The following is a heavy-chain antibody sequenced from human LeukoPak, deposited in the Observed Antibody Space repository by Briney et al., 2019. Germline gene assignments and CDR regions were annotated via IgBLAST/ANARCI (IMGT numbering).Heavy chain of an antibody. V-gene: IGHV1-18*01. Sequence: ASVKLSCKASGYTFTGYGISWVRQAPGQGIEWMGWISAYKGNTNYAQKLQGRVTMTTDTSTSTAYMELSSLRSDDTDLYYCAKGLVDYYYGMDVWGQGTTVTVSS. CDR1: GYTFTGYG. CDR2: ISAYKGNT. CDR3: AKGLVDYYYGMDV. D-gene: IGHD2-8*02. J-gene: IGHJ6*02.